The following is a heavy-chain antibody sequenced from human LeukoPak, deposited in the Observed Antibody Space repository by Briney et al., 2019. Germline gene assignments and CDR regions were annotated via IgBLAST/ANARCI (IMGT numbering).Heavy chain of an antibody. CDR2: TYYRSNWYN. D-gene: IGHD3-16*01. Sequence: SQTLSLTCAISGDSVSSNSATWNWIRQSPSRGLEWQGRTYYRSNWYNDYAVSVNSRITSNPDTSKNQCSLQLNSVTPEDAAVYYCARGGDRPGRDYYYGMDVWGQVTTVTVSS. CDR1: GDSVSSNSAT. J-gene: IGHJ6*02. V-gene: IGHV6-1*01. CDR3: ARGGDRPGRDYYYGMDV.